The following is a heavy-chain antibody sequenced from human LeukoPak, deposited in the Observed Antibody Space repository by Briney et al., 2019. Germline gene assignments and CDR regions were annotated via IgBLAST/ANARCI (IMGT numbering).Heavy chain of an antibody. Sequence: TSVKVSCKASGFTFTSSAMQWVRQARGQRLERIGWIVVGSGNTNYAQKFQERVTITRDMSTSTAYMELSSLRSEDTAVYYCAAGWVCSGGSCYYYFDYWGQGTLVTVSS. D-gene: IGHD2-15*01. V-gene: IGHV1-58*02. CDR1: GFTFTSSA. J-gene: IGHJ4*02. CDR2: IVVGSGNT. CDR3: AAGWVCSGGSCYYYFDY.